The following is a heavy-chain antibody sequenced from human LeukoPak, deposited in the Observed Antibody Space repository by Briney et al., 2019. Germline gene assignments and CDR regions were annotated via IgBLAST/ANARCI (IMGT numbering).Heavy chain of an antibody. Sequence: GGSLRLSCAASGFTFSSYSMNWVRQAPGKGLEWVSYISSRSSTIYYADSVKGRFTISRDNAKNSLYLQMNSLRAEDTAVYYCAKDRDGMDVWGQGTTVTVSS. CDR1: GFTFSSYS. J-gene: IGHJ6*02. CDR3: AKDRDGMDV. D-gene: IGHD3-10*01. CDR2: ISSRSSTI. V-gene: IGHV3-48*01.